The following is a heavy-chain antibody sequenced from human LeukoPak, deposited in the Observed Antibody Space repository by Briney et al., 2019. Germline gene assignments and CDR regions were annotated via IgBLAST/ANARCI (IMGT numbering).Heavy chain of an antibody. CDR1: VYTFTTYG. Sequence: ASVTVSFKSSVYTFTTYGISWVRQAPGQGREGMGWISANNGNTNYAQNLQGRVTMTTDTSTTTAYMELRSLGSDDTAVYYCARDRGHDSGGYFRYWGQGTLVTVSS. CDR2: ISANNGNT. D-gene: IGHD3-22*01. J-gene: IGHJ4*02. CDR3: ARDRGHDSGGYFRY. V-gene: IGHV1-18*01.